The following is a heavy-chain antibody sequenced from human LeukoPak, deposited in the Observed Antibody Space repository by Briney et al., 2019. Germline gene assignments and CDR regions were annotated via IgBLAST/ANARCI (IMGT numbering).Heavy chain of an antibody. CDR1: RFTFSSYG. V-gene: IGHV3-NL1*01. CDR2: IYSGGST. D-gene: IGHD3-22*01. J-gene: IGHJ4*02. Sequence: GGSLRLSCAASRFTFSSYGMHWVRQAPGKGLEWVSVIYSGGSTYYADSVKGRFTISRDNSKNTLYLQMNSLRAKDTAVYYCASHKNYYDSSGYYYSLDYWGQGTLVTVSS. CDR3: ASHKNYYDSSGYYYSLDY.